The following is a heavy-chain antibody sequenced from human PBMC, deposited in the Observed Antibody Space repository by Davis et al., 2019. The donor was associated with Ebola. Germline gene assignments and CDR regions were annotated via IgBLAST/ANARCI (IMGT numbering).Heavy chain of an antibody. CDR3: ARAGLLWFGELLFPNWFDP. V-gene: IGHV4-34*01. CDR1: GGSFSGYY. Sequence: MPSETLSLTCAVYGGSFSGYYWSWIRQPPGKGLEWIGSIYYSGSTYYNPSLKSRVTISVDTSKNQFSLKLSSVTAADTAVYYCARAGLLWFGELLFPNWFDPWGQGTLVTVSS. CDR2: IYYSGST. D-gene: IGHD3-10*01. J-gene: IGHJ5*02.